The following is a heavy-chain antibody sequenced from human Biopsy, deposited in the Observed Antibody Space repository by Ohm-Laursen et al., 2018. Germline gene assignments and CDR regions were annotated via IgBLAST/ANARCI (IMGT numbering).Heavy chain of an antibody. J-gene: IGHJ2*01. CDR3: VREPKTGTAEAWYFDL. CDR2: ISYNERT. V-gene: IGHV4-31*03. D-gene: IGHD3-9*01. Sequence: TLSLTCSVSGASVKTSGYFWAWIRQRPGKGLEWIGYISYNERTHYNPSLTSRLAISFDTSNNRISLQLGSVSAADTAVYYCVREPKTGTAEAWYFDLWGRGSPVTVPS. CDR1: GASVKTSGYF.